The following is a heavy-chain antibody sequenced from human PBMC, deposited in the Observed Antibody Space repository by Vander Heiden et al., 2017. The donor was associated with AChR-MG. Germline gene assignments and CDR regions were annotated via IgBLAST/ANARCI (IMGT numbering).Heavy chain of an antibody. Sequence: QVQLVESGGGVVQPGRSLRLPCAASGFPFRSYGLHWVRQAPGKGLEWVAVISYDGSNKYYADSVKGRFTISRDNSKNTLYLQMNSLRAEDTAVYYCAKDSGSITGTLIDYWGQGTLVTVSS. CDR1: GFPFRSYG. J-gene: IGHJ4*02. CDR2: ISYDGSNK. D-gene: IGHD1-20*01. CDR3: AKDSGSITGTLIDY. V-gene: IGHV3-30*18.